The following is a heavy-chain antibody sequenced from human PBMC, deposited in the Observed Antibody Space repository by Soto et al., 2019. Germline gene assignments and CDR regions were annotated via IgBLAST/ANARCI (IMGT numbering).Heavy chain of an antibody. V-gene: IGHV4-4*02. D-gene: IGHD1-20*01. CDR3: ARLPTSPEISIPGTTDY. Sequence: QVQLQESGPGLVKPSGTLSLTCAVSGGSISSSNWWSWVRQPPGKGLEWIGEIYHSGSTNYNPSRQSRVTISVDKSENQVSLKLSSVTAADTAVYYCARLPTSPEISIPGTTDYCGQGTLVTVSS. J-gene: IGHJ4*02. CDR2: IYHSGST. CDR1: GGSISSSNW.